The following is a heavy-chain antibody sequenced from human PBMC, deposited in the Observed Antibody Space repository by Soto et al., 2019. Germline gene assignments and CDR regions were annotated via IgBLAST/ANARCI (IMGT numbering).Heavy chain of an antibody. Sequence: QVQLVESGGGVVQPGRSLRLSCAASGFTFSSYGMHWVRQAPGKGLEWVAVIWYDGSNKYYASSVKGRFTISRDNSNNTLYLQMNSLRAEATAVYYCAREAPIVATIHYYYYGMYVWGQGTTVTVSS. J-gene: IGHJ6*02. D-gene: IGHD5-12*01. CDR1: GFTFSSYG. V-gene: IGHV3-33*01. CDR2: IWYDGSNK. CDR3: AREAPIVATIHYYYYGMYV.